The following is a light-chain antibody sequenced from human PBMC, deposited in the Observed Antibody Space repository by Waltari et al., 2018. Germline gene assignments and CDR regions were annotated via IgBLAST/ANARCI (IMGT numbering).Light chain of an antibody. CDR2: DNY. Sequence: QSVLTQPPSVSAPPGQKVTISCSGSSPNIGNYLVSWYHQLPGATPKLLIYDNYKRPSGIPDRFSASKSGTSATLDITGLQIGDEADYYCTTWDNSLTAVVFGGGTKLTVL. V-gene: IGLV1-51*01. J-gene: IGLJ2*01. CDR1: SPNIGNYL. CDR3: TTWDNSLTAVV.